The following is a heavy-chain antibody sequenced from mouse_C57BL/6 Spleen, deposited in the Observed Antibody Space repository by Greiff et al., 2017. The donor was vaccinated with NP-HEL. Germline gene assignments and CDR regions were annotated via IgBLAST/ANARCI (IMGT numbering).Heavy chain of an antibody. Sequence: QVQLQQPGAELVKPGASVKLSCKASGYTFTSYWMQWVKQRPGQGLEWIGEIDPSDSYTNYNQKFKGKATLTVDTSSSTAYMQLSSLTSEDSAVYYCARKGGYYYGEAYWGQGTLVTVSA. V-gene: IGHV1-50*01. CDR2: IDPSDSYT. J-gene: IGHJ3*01. D-gene: IGHD1-1*01. CDR1: GYTFTSYW. CDR3: ARKGGYYYGEAY.